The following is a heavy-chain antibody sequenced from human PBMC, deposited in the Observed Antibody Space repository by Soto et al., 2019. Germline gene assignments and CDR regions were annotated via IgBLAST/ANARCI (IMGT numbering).Heavy chain of an antibody. Sequence: GGSLRLSCADSVFTFSDYYMSLFRQSRGKGLEWVSYISGSGSAIHYADSVKGRFTISRDNAKNSLYLQMNSLRAEDTAVDYCARVGSIASAGTPDYWGQGTMVTLSS. CDR1: VFTFSDYY. V-gene: IGHV3-11*01. J-gene: IGHJ4*02. CDR3: ARVGSIASAGTPDY. D-gene: IGHD6-13*01. CDR2: ISGSGSAI.